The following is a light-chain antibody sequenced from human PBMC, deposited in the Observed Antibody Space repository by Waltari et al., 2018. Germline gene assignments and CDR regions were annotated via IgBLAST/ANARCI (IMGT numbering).Light chain of an antibody. CDR1: QSVSRN. Sequence: EIVMTQSPATLSVSPGERATLTCRSSQSVSRNLAWYQQTPGQAPRLLIYGACTRATGIPPRFSGSGSETKFTLIISGLQSEYSAVYYCQKYNNWPPLFGQGTKLEIK. V-gene: IGKV3-15*01. J-gene: IGKJ2*01. CDR3: QKYNNWPPL. CDR2: GAC.